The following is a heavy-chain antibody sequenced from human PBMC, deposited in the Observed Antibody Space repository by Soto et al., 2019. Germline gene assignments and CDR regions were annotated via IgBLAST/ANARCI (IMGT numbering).Heavy chain of an antibody. CDR1: GGSISSGGYS. Sequence: KPSETLSLTCAVSGGSISSGGYSWSWIRQPPGKGLEWIGYIYHRGSTYYNPSLKSRVTISVDRSKNQFSLKLSSVTAADTAVYYLGRGSILRYYTWSYYYYGMDVWGQWTT. D-gene: IGHD3-3*01. V-gene: IGHV4-30-2*01. CDR3: GRGSILRYYTWSYYYYGMDV. J-gene: IGHJ6*02. CDR2: IYHRGST.